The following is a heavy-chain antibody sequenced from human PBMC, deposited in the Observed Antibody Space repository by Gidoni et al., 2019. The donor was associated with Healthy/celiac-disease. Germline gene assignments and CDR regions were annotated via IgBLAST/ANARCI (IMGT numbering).Heavy chain of an antibody. CDR1: GYTFTSYA. Sequence: QVQLVQSGAEVKKPGASVKVSCKASGYTFTSYAINWVRQATGQGLEWMGWMNPNSGNTGYAQKFQGRVTMTRNTSISTAYMELSSLRSEDTAVYYCARGRAYYDILTGYAHYDYWGQGTLVTVSS. CDR3: ARGRAYYDILTGYAHYDY. D-gene: IGHD3-9*01. CDR2: MNPNSGNT. V-gene: IGHV1-8*01. J-gene: IGHJ4*02.